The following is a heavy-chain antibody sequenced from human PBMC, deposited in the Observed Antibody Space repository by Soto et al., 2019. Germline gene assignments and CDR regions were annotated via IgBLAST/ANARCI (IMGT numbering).Heavy chain of an antibody. V-gene: IGHV3-7*01. CDR2: IKQDGSDK. Sequence: GGSLRLSCAASGLTFSNYWMSWVRQAPGKGLEWVAIIKQDGSDKYYVDSVKGRFTISRDNAKNSLYLQMNSLRTEDAAVYYCARNRDYAFDYWGRGNLVTVSS. J-gene: IGHJ4*02. D-gene: IGHD4-17*01. CDR3: ARNRDYAFDY. CDR1: GLTFSNYW.